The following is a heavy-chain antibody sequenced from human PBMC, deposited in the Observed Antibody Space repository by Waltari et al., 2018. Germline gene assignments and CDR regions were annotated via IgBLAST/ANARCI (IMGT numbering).Heavy chain of an antibody. CDR1: GFTFSNYG. CDR3: ARDNWIVGTIPTFDY. Sequence: QVQLVESGGGVVQPGRSLRLSCAASGFTFSNYGMHWVRQAPGKGLEWVAGIQNDGSKEYYVDFVKGRFTVSRDNSKTLYLHMNSLRVEDTAIYYCARDNWIVGTIPTFDYWGQGTLVTVSS. D-gene: IGHD5-12*01. J-gene: IGHJ4*02. V-gene: IGHV3-33*01. CDR2: IQNDGSKE.